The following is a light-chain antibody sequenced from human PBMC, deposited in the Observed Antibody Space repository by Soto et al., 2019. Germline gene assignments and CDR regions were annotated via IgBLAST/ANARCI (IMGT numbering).Light chain of an antibody. CDR1: SSDVGAYKY. V-gene: IGLV2-14*01. Sequence: QSALTQPASVSGSPGQSITISCTGTSSDVGAYKYVSWYQQYPGKAPKLMIYDVSARPSGVSNRFSGSKSGNTASLTISGLQAEDEADYYCSSYTSSNTLRFGGGTQLTVL. CDR2: DVS. J-gene: IGLJ7*01. CDR3: SSYTSSNTLR.